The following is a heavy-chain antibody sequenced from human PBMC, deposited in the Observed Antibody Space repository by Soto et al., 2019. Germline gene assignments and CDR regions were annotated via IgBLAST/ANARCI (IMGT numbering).Heavy chain of an antibody. CDR3: ARDAPGAAPY. V-gene: IGHV4-31*03. Sequence: QVQLQESGPGLVKPSQTLSLTCTVSGGPVINGDSYLNWIRQHPEKGLEWRGYINYRGPTNYIAALKSRILISVDTSKNQFSLRLTSVTAADTAVYYCARDAPGAAPYWGQGTLVTVSS. CDR1: GGPVINGDSY. CDR2: INYRGPT. D-gene: IGHD6-13*01. J-gene: IGHJ4*02.